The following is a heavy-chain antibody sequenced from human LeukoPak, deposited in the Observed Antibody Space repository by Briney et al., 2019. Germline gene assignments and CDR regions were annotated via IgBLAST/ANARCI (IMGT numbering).Heavy chain of an antibody. D-gene: IGHD2-2*01. CDR3: VVVPAAASSWVDH. J-gene: IGHJ4*02. CDR1: GFTFSDYY. V-gene: IGHV3-11*03. CDR2: ISSSSSYT. Sequence: KPGGSLRLSCAASGFTFSDYYMSWIRQAPGRGLEWVSYISSSSSYTDYADSVKGRFTISRDNAKNSLFLQMNSLRAEDTAVYYCVVVPAAASSWVDHWGQGTLVTVSS.